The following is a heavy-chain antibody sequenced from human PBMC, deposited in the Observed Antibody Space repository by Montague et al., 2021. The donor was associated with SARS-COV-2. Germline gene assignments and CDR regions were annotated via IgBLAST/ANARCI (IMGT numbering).Heavy chain of an antibody. Sequence: SETLSLTCTVSGGSISSSSYYWGCIRQPPGKGLEWIGSIYYSGSTYYNPSPKSRVTISVDTSKNQFSLKLSSVTAADTAVYYCARDGEVVGNWFDPWGQGTLVTVSS. CDR3: ARDGEVVGNWFDP. CDR2: IYYSGST. D-gene: IGHD2-2*01. CDR1: GGSISSSSYY. J-gene: IGHJ5*02. V-gene: IGHV4-39*07.